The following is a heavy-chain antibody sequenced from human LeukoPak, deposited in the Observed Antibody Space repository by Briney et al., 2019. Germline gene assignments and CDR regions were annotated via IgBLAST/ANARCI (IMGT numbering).Heavy chain of an antibody. Sequence: GESLKISCKGSGYSFTNYWIGWVRQMPGKDLEWMGIIYPGDSDTRYSPSFQGQVTISADKSIITAYLQWSSLKASDTAMYYCARQDVVAGYDYWGQGTLVTVSS. CDR3: ARQDVVAGYDY. J-gene: IGHJ4*02. V-gene: IGHV5-51*01. CDR2: IYPGDSDT. CDR1: GYSFTNYW. D-gene: IGHD6-19*01.